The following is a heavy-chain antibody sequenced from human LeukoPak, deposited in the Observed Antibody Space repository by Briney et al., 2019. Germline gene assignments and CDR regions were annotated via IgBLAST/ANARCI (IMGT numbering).Heavy chain of an antibody. Sequence: PSETLSLTCTVSGGSISSSNWWSWVRQPPGKGLEWIDEIYHSGNTNYNPSLKSRVTISVDRSNNQFSLNVSAVTAADTAVYYCARDRLYGAYDYWGQGTLVTVSS. CDR3: ARDRLYGAYDY. CDR1: GGSISSSNW. D-gene: IGHD4/OR15-4a*01. J-gene: IGHJ4*02. V-gene: IGHV4-4*02. CDR2: IYHSGNT.